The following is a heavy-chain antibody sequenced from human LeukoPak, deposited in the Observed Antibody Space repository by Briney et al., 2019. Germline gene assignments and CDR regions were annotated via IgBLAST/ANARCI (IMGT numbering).Heavy chain of an antibody. CDR3: ARHAFYSNYRNDAFDI. CDR2: IYYSGST. CDR1: GGSISSYY. D-gene: IGHD4-11*01. J-gene: IGHJ3*02. V-gene: IGHV4-59*08. Sequence: SGTLSLTCTVSGGSISSYYWSWIPQPPGKGREWIGYIYYSGSTNYNPSLKSRVTISVDTSTNQFSLKLSSVTAADTAVYYCARHAFYSNYRNDAFDIWGQGTMVTVSS.